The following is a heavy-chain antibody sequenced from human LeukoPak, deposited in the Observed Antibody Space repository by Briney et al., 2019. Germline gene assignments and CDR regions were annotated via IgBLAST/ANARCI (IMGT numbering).Heavy chain of an antibody. CDR2: IIPIFGTA. Sequence: GASVKVSCKASGGTFSSYAISWVRQAPGQGLEWMGGIIPIFGTANYAQKFQGRVTITADKSTSTAYMELRSLRSDDTAVYYCARDWWELGLALDYWGQGTLVTVSS. CDR3: ARDWWELGLALDY. CDR1: GGTFSSYA. J-gene: IGHJ4*02. V-gene: IGHV1-69*06. D-gene: IGHD2-15*01.